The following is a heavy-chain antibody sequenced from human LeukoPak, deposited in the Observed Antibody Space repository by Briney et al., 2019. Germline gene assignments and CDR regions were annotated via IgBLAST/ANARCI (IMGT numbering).Heavy chain of an antibody. D-gene: IGHD5-24*01. J-gene: IGHJ6*03. CDR2: TYYSRST. CDR3: AREMATNYYYYMDV. Sequence: PSETLFLTCTVSGGSISSYYWIWIRQPPVKGLEGIGYTYYSRSTNYNPSLKSRVTISVDTSKNQFYLKLSSVTAADTAVYYCAREMATNYYYYMDVWGKGTTVTVSS. CDR1: GGSISSYY. V-gene: IGHV4-59*01.